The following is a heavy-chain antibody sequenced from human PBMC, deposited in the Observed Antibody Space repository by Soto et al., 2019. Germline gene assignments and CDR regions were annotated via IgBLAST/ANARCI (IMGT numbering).Heavy chain of an antibody. CDR1: GFTFDDYA. CDR3: AKDKVSGYTTPTRYTYYYYYYMDV. D-gene: IGHD5-12*01. J-gene: IGHJ6*03. Sequence: GGSLRLSCAASGFTFDDYAMHWVRQAPGKGLEWVSGISWNSGSMGYADSVKGRFTISRDNAKNSLYLQMNSLRAEDTALYYCAKDKVSGYTTPTRYTYYYYYYMDVWGKGTTVTVSS. V-gene: IGHV3-9*01. CDR2: ISWNSGSM.